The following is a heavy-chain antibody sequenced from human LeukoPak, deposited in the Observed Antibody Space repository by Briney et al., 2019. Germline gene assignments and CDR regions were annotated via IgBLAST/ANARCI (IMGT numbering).Heavy chain of an antibody. CDR1: GFTFSSHE. CDR3: AKKGAVAGDY. CDR2: ISGSGGST. D-gene: IGHD6-19*01. V-gene: IGHV3-23*01. Sequence: GGSLRLSCAASGFTFSSHEMNWVRQAPGKGLEWVSAISGSGGSTYYADSAKGRFTISRDNSKNTLYLQMNSLRAEDTAVYYCAKKGAVAGDYWGQGTLVTVSS. J-gene: IGHJ4*02.